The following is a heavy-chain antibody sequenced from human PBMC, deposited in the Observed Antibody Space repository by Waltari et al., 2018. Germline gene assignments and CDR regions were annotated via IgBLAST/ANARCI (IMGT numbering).Heavy chain of an antibody. J-gene: IGHJ6*02. CDR1: GGSISSGGYY. D-gene: IGHD6-19*01. CDR3: ARAEHSSGWGHYGMDV. V-gene: IGHV4-31*03. CDR2: IYHSGST. Sequence: QVQLQESGPGLVKPSQTLYITCTVSGGSISSGGYYWSWIRQHPGKGLEWIGYIYHSGSTYYNPSLKSRVTISVDRSKNQFSLKLSSVTAADTAVYYCARAEHSSGWGHYGMDVWGQGTTVTVSS.